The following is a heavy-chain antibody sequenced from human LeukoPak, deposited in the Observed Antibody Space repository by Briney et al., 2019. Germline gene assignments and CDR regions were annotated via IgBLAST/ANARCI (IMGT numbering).Heavy chain of an antibody. CDR1: GGSISSSSYY. V-gene: IGHV4-39*07. D-gene: IGHD6-13*01. CDR3: ARVKAAAGIWFDP. Sequence: SETLSLTCTVSGGSISSSSYYRGWIRQPPGKGLEWIGSIYYSGSTYYNPSLKSRVTISVDTSKNQFSLKLSSVTAADTAVYYCARVKAAAGIWFDPWGQGTLVTVSS. CDR2: IYYSGST. J-gene: IGHJ5*02.